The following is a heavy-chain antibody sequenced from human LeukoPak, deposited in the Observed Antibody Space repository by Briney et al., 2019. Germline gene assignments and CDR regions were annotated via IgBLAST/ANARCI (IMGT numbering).Heavy chain of an antibody. Sequence: LETLSLTCTVSGGSISSYYWSWIRQPPGKGLEWIGRISSSGSTNYNPSLKSRVTISVDTSKNQFSLKLSSVTAADTAVYFCARGPYSYDSSGAFDIWGQGTMVTVSS. CDR2: ISSSGST. CDR1: GGSISSYY. D-gene: IGHD3-22*01. J-gene: IGHJ3*02. V-gene: IGHV4-4*08. CDR3: ARGPYSYDSSGAFDI.